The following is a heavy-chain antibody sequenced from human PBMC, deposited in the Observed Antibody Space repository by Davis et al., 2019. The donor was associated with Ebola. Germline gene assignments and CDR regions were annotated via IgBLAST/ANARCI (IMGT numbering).Heavy chain of an antibody. CDR3: ARHVEYRNWFDP. V-gene: IGHV4-39*01. Sequence: PSETLSLTCTVSGGSISSSSYYWGWIRQPPGKGLEWIGSIYYSGSTYYNPSLKSRVTISVDTSKNQFSLKLSSVTAADTAVYYCARHVEYRNWFDPWGQGTLVTVSS. J-gene: IGHJ5*02. D-gene: IGHD2/OR15-2a*01. CDR1: GGSISSSSYY. CDR2: IYYSGST.